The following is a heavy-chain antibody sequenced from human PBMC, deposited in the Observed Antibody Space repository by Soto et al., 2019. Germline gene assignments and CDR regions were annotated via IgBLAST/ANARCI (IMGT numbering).Heavy chain of an antibody. CDR1: GYTFTRYP. V-gene: IGHV1-3*01. D-gene: IGHD3-10*01. J-gene: IGHJ4*02. CDR2: LNPANGDT. Sequence: QVQLVQSGPEVMKPGASVKLSCEASGYTFTRYPIHWVRQAPGQGLEWMGWLNPANGDTGYSQNFQGRVTITRDTSASTAYMEMNSLRSEDTAVYYCARKDYYGSGIYYFDSWGRGTQVTVSS. CDR3: ARKDYYGSGIYYFDS.